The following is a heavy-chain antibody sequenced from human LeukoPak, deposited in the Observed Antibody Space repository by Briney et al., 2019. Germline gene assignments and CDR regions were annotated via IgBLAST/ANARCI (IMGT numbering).Heavy chain of an antibody. D-gene: IGHD2-2*01. CDR2: IYPGDSDT. CDR1: GYSFTSYW. Sequence: GESLKISCKGSGYSFTSYWIGWVRQMPGKGLEWMGIIYPGDSDTRYRPSFQGQVTISADKSISTAYLQWSSLKASDTAMYYCARRGYCSSTSCHDAFDIWGQGTMVTVSS. V-gene: IGHV5-51*01. J-gene: IGHJ3*02. CDR3: ARRGYCSSTSCHDAFDI.